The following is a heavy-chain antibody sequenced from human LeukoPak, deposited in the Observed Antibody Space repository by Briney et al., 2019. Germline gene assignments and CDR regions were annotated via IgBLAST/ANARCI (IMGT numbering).Heavy chain of an antibody. CDR3: ARGAHGGSSGYDYFDY. J-gene: IGHJ4*02. CDR2: IYSGGST. D-gene: IGHD3-22*01. V-gene: IGHV3-53*01. CDR1: GFTVSSNY. Sequence: GGSLRLSCAASGFTVSSNYMSWVRQAPGKGLEWVSVIYSGGSTYHADSVRGRFTISRDNSKNTLYLQMNSLRAEDTAVYYCARGAHGGSSGYDYFDYWGQGTLVTVSS.